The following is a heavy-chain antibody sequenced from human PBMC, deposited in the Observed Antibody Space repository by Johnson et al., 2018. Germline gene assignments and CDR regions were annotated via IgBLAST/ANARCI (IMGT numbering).Heavy chain of an antibody. CDR2: MYSGGST. CDR3: ARHVVRDGYDAFDI. V-gene: IGHV3-53*01. Sequence: VQLVESGGGLIQPGGSLRLSCAASGLTVNSNYMSWVRQAPGKGLEWVSVMYSGGSTYYADSVKGRFSISRDNSKNTLYLQLNSLRDEDTAVFYCARHVVRDGYDAFDIWGQGTVVTVSS. CDR1: GLTVNSNY. J-gene: IGHJ3*02. D-gene: IGHD5-24*01.